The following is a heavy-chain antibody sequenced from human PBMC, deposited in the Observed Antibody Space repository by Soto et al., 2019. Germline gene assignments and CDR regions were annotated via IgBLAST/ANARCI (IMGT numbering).Heavy chain of an antibody. Sequence: PGGSLRLSCAASGFTFSRYSMNWVRQAPGKGLEWVSYISSSSNSIYYADSVKGRFTTSRDNAKNSLHLQMNSLRAEDTAVYYCTTAYLTRFLEWLLPRDAFDIWGQGTLVTVSS. V-gene: IGHV3-48*01. D-gene: IGHD3-3*01. CDR2: ISSSSNSI. J-gene: IGHJ3*02. CDR3: TTAYLTRFLEWLLPRDAFDI. CDR1: GFTFSRYS.